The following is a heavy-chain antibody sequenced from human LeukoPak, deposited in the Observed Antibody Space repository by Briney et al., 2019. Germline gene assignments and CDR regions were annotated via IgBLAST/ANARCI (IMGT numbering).Heavy chain of an antibody. J-gene: IGHJ4*02. V-gene: IGHV1-24*01. CDR3: ATARRYWSGGSCAFDY. Sequence: ASVKVSCRVSGYTLTELSMHWVRQAPGKGLEWMGGFDPEDGETIYAQKFQGRVTMTEDTSTDTAYMELSSLRSEDTAVYYCATARRYWSGGSCAFDYWGQGTLVSVSS. CDR1: GYTLTELS. CDR2: FDPEDGET. D-gene: IGHD2-15*01.